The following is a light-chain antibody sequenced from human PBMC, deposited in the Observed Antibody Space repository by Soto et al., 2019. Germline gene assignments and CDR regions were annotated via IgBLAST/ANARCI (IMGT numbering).Light chain of an antibody. J-gene: IGKJ1*01. V-gene: IGKV3-15*01. CDR3: QQYGSSGT. CDR2: DAY. Sequence: EIFMTQSPATLAVSPGERVTLSCRASQGVGSTLAWYRQQPGQAPRLLIYDAYIRASGVPARFSGSGSGTDFTLTISRLEPEDFAVYYCQQYGSSGTFGQGTKVDIK. CDR1: QGVGST.